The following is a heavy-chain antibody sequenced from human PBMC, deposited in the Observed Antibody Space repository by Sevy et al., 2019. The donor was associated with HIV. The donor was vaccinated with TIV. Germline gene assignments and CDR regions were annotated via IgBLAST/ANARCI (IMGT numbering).Heavy chain of an antibody. CDR1: GYSFTSYW. J-gene: IGHJ5*02. V-gene: IGHV5-51*01. D-gene: IGHD3-10*01. Sequence: GEPLKISCKGSGYSFTSYWIGWVRQMPGKGLEWMGIIYPGDSDTRYSPSFQGQVTISADKSISTAYLQWSSLKASDTAMYYCATRRGDSDYYGSGSYYSPWGQGTLVTVSS. CDR2: IYPGDSDT. CDR3: ATRRGDSDYYGSGSYYSP.